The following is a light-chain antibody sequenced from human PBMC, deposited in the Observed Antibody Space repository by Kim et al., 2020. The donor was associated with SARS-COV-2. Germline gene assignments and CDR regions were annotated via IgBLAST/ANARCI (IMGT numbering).Light chain of an antibody. J-gene: IGKJ4*01. CDR1: QSITSG. Sequence: DIQMTQFPSTLSASVGDTVTITCRASQSITSGLAWYQQKPGKAAKLLIYAVSNLDSGVPSRFSGSGSGTQFSLTIRSLQPDDFATYYCQQHNRYFGGGNKVDIK. V-gene: IGKV1-5*01. CDR3: QQHNRY. CDR2: AVS.